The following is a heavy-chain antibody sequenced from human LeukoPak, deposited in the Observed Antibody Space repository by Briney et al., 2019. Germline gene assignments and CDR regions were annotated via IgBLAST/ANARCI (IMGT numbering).Heavy chain of an antibody. CDR1: GGSFSGYY. V-gene: IGHV4-34*01. Sequence: TETLSLTCAVYGGSFSGYYWSWIRQPPGKGLEWIGEINHSGSTNYNPSLKSRVTISVDTSKNQFSLKLSSVTAADTAVYYCARYLVFGYDSSGYYYFDYWGQGTLVTVSS. CDR2: INHSGST. J-gene: IGHJ4*02. D-gene: IGHD3-22*01. CDR3: ARYLVFGYDSSGYYYFDY.